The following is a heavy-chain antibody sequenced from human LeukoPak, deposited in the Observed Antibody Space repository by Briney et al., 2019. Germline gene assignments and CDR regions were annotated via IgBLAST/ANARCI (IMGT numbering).Heavy chain of an antibody. CDR2: IVVGSGNT. J-gene: IGHJ4*02. CDR1: GFTFTSSA. D-gene: IGHD2-15*01. Sequence: SVKVSCKASGFTFTSSAVQWVRQARGQRLGWIGWIVVGSGNTNYAQKFQERVTITRDMPTSTAYMELSSLRSEDTAVYYCAAGYCSGGSCYRDFDYWGQGTLVTVSS. CDR3: AAGYCSGGSCYRDFDY. V-gene: IGHV1-58*01.